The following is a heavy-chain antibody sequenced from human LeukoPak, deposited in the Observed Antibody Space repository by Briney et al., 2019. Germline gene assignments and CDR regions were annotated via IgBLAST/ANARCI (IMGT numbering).Heavy chain of an antibody. V-gene: IGHV4-31*03. CDR1: GGSISSGGYY. CDR2: IYYSGST. D-gene: IGHD3-9*01. Sequence: PSQTLSLTCTVSGGSISSGGYYWSWIRQHPGKGLEWIGYIYYSGSTYYNPSLKSRVTISVDTSKNQFSLKLSSVTAADTAVYYCARTATILGSYNWFDPCGQGTLVTVSS. CDR3: ARTATILGSYNWFDP. J-gene: IGHJ5*02.